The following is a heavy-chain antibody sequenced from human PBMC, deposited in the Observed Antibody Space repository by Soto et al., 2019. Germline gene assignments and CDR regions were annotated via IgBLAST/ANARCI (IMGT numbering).Heavy chain of an antibody. Sequence: EVQLVESGGGLVQPGGSLRLSCAASGFTFSTYNMNWVRQAPGKGLEWVSYISDSSSTIHYADSVKGRFTISRDNAKNSLYLQMNSLRAEDTAVYYCARDDYPYYDDSSGYHFDYWAREPWSPSPQ. D-gene: IGHD3-22*01. V-gene: IGHV3-48*01. CDR2: ISDSSSTI. CDR3: ARDDYPYYDDSSGYHFDY. J-gene: IGHJ4*02. CDR1: GFTFSTYN.